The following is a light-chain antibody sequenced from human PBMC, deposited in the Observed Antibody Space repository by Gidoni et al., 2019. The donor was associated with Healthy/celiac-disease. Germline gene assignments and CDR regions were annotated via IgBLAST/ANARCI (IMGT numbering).Light chain of an antibody. V-gene: IGLV2-14*03. CDR1: SSDVGGYNY. J-gene: IGLJ2*01. CDR2: DVS. CDR3: SSYTSSSTLAV. Sequence: SALTQPASVVGSPGQSITISCTGTSSDVGGYNYVSWYQQHPGKAPKLMIYDVSNRPSGVSNRFSGSKSGNTASLTISGLQAEDEADYYCSSYTSSSTLAVFGGGTKLTVL.